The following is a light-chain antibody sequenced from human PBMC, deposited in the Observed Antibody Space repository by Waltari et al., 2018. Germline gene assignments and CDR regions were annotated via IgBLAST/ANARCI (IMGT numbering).Light chain of an antibody. Sequence: EIVLPQSPGPLSLSPGETATLSCRASQSVASSYLAWYQHKPGQPPTLLIYDSSIRATGVPDRFSGTGSGTDFTLTISRLEPEDFAVYYCHQYVSSPRTFGQGSKLEIK. V-gene: IGKV3-20*01. CDR1: QSVASSY. CDR3: HQYVSSPRT. J-gene: IGKJ2*01. CDR2: DSS.